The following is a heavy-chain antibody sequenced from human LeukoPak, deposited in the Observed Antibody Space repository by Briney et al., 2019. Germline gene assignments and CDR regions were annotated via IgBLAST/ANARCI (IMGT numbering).Heavy chain of an antibody. Sequence: GGSLRLSCAASGFIFNIYNLNWVRQAPGKGLEWVSSISSSSTYKNYADSVKGRFTISRDNAKKSLYLEMNSLRAEDTAMYYCARDGYDFWSGYWSNAFDIWGQGTMVTVSS. CDR3: ARDGYDFWSGYWSNAFDI. V-gene: IGHV3-21*01. CDR2: ISSSSTYK. CDR1: GFIFNIYN. J-gene: IGHJ3*02. D-gene: IGHD3-3*01.